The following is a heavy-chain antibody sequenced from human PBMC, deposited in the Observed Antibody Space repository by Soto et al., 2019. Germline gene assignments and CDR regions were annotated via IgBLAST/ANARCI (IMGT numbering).Heavy chain of an antibody. J-gene: IGHJ4*02. CDR3: THRQTYCGGNCYSGFDY. CDR2: IYWDDDK. D-gene: IGHD2-21*02. CDR1: GFSLSTSGVG. V-gene: IGHV2-5*02. Sequence: QITLKESGPTLVKPTQTLTLTCTFSGFSLSTSGVGVGWIRQPPGKALEWLALIYWDDDKRYSPSLKSRLTITKDTSKNQVVLTMTNMDPVDTATYYCTHRQTYCGGNCYSGFDYGGQGTLVTVSS.